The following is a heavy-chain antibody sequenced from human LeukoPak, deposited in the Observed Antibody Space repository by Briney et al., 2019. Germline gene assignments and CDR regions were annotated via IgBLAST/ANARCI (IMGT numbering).Heavy chain of an antibody. Sequence: GGSLRLSCAASGFTFSSYAMHWVRQAPGKGLEWVAVISYDGSNKYYADSVKGRFTISRDNSKNTLYLQMNSLRAEDTAVYYCAREGPSSTMVRGVLLDCWGQGTLVTVSS. D-gene: IGHD3-10*01. CDR1: GFTFSSYA. V-gene: IGHV3-30*04. J-gene: IGHJ4*02. CDR2: ISYDGSNK. CDR3: AREGPSSTMVRGVLLDC.